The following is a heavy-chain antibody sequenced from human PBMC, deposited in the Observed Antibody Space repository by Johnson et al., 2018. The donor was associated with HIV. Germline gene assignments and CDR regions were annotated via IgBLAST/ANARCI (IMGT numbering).Heavy chain of an antibody. D-gene: IGHD6-13*01. CDR2: ISSNGGST. J-gene: IGHJ3*02. V-gene: IGHV3-64*01. Sequence: VQLVESGGGLVQPGGSLRLSCAASGFTFSDYYMSWIRQAPGKGLEYVSAISSNGGSTYYANSVKGRFTISRDNPKNTLYLQMGSLRAEDMAVYYFERDYELTGYSSSCDAFDIWGQGTMVTVSS. CDR3: ERDYELTGYSSSCDAFDI. CDR1: GFTFSDYY.